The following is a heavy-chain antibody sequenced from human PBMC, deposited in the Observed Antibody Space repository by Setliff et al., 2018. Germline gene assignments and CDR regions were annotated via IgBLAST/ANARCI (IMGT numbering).Heavy chain of an antibody. CDR2: IIPMFGTA. Sequence: GASVKVSCKASGGTFSSYAISWVRQAPGQGLEWMGGIIPMFGTANYAQKFQGRVTITADEFTSTAYMELSSLRSEDTAVYYCAARCSSTSCRYYYGSGSSVPFDYWGQGTLVTVSS. J-gene: IGHJ4*02. CDR1: GGTFSSYA. CDR3: AARCSSTSCRYYYGSGSSVPFDY. V-gene: IGHV1-69*13. D-gene: IGHD3-10*01.